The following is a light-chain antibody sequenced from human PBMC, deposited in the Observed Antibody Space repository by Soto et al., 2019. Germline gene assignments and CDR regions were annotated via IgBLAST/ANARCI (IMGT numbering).Light chain of an antibody. CDR2: KAS. Sequence: DIQMTQSPSTLSASVGDRVTITCRASQSISSWLAWYQQKPGKAPKLLIYKASSLESGVPSRFSGSGSGTEFPLTISTLQPDDFEIYYSQQYNSYLRTFAQGPRVDTK. CDR3: QQYNSYLRT. J-gene: IGKJ1*01. V-gene: IGKV1-5*03. CDR1: QSISSW.